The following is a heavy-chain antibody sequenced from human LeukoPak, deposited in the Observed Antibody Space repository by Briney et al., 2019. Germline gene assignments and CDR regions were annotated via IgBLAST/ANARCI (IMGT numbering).Heavy chain of an antibody. D-gene: IGHD6-13*01. Sequence: GESLKISCKGSGYSFTSYWISWMRQRPGKGLEWMGRIDPSDSYTNYSPSFQGHVTISADKSISTAYLQWSSLKASDAAMYYCARWGYIAAAGYYFDYWGQGTLVTAS. CDR3: ARWGYIAAAGYYFDY. CDR2: IDPSDSYT. J-gene: IGHJ4*02. V-gene: IGHV5-10-1*01. CDR1: GYSFTSYW.